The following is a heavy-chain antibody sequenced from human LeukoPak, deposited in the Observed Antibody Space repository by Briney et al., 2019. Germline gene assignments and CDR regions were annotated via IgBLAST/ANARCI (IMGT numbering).Heavy chain of an antibody. CDR2: IKQDGSEK. Sequence: GGSLRLSCAASGFTFSGYAMSWVRQAPGKGLEWVANIKQDGSEKYYVDSVKGRFTISRDNAKNSLYLQMNSLRAEDTAVYYCARDSACSGGSCYLPDYWGQGTLVTVSS. J-gene: IGHJ4*02. CDR1: GFTFSGYA. V-gene: IGHV3-7*01. CDR3: ARDSACSGGSCYLPDY. D-gene: IGHD2-15*01.